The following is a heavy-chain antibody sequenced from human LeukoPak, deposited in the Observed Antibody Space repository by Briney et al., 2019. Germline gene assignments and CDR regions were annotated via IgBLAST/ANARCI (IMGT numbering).Heavy chain of an antibody. CDR1: GFTFSNYA. D-gene: IGHD3-10*01. CDR2: ISDSGGST. CDR3: AKSLSGGGYFFEY. Sequence: GGSLRLSCAASGFTFSNYAMTWVRQAPGKGLEWVSGISDSGGSTYYADSVKGRFTISRDNSKNTLYLQMNSLRAEDTAVYYCAKSLSGGGYFFEYWGQGTLVTVSS. V-gene: IGHV3-23*01. J-gene: IGHJ4*02.